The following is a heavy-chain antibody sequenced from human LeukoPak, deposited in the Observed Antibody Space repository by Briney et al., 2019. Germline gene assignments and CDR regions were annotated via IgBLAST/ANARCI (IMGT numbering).Heavy chain of an antibody. CDR2: LSSSSSYI. D-gene: IGHD4-17*01. CDR1: GFIFSGYS. Sequence: GGSLRLSCAASGFIFSGYSMNWVRQGPGKGLEWVSSLSSSSSYIYYADSVKGRFTISRDNAKSSLYLQMNSLRAEDTAVYYCARYSTTVTSYFDSWGQGTLVTVSS. V-gene: IGHV3-21*01. J-gene: IGHJ4*02. CDR3: ARYSTTVTSYFDS.